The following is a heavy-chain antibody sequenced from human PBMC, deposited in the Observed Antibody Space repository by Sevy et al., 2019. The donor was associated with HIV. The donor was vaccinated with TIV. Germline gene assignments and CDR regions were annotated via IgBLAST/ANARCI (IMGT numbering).Heavy chain of an antibody. J-gene: IGHJ5*02. Sequence: GGSLRLSCAASGFTFSDYYMSWIRQAPGKGLEWVPYISSSGSTIYYADSVKGRFTISRDNAKNSLYLQMNSLRAEDTAVYYCARDPSGGAGATDNWFDPWGQGTLVTVSS. CDR2: ISSSGSTI. CDR1: GFTFSDYY. V-gene: IGHV3-11*01. CDR3: ARDPSGGAGATDNWFDP. D-gene: IGHD1-26*01.